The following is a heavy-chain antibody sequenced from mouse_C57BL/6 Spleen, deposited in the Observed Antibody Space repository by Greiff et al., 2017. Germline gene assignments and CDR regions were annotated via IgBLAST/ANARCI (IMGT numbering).Heavy chain of an antibody. CDR1: GYTFTSYW. CDR3: ARSYYGSRGPHGYFDV. V-gene: IGHV1-69*01. D-gene: IGHD1-1*01. CDR2: IDPSDSYT. J-gene: IGHJ1*03. Sequence: QVQLQQPGAELVMPGASVKLSCKASGYTFTSYWMHWVKQRPGQGLEWIGEIDPSDSYTNYNQKFKGKSTLTVDKSSSTAYMQLSSLTSEDSAVYYCARSYYGSRGPHGYFDVWGTGTTVTVSS.